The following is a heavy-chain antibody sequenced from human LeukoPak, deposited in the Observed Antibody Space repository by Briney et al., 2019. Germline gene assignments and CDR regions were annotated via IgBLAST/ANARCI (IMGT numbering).Heavy chain of an antibody. Sequence: GGSLRLSCAASGFTFSSYSMNWVRQAPGKGLEWVSYISSSSSTIYYADSVKGRFTISRDNAKNSLYLQMNSLRAEDTAVYYCATTSNYDILTSTSHFDYWGQGTLVTVSS. J-gene: IGHJ4*02. V-gene: IGHV3-48*04. D-gene: IGHD3-9*01. CDR3: ATTSNYDILTSTSHFDY. CDR1: GFTFSSYS. CDR2: ISSSSSTI.